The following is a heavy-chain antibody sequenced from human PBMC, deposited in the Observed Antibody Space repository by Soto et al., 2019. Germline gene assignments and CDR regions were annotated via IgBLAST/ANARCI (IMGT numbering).Heavy chain of an antibody. V-gene: IGHV4-30-4*01. D-gene: IGHD3-3*01. J-gene: IGHJ6*02. CDR3: ARDYDFWSGYYRGVHYGMDV. CDR1: GGSISSGDYY. CDR2: IYYSGST. Sequence: LSLTCTVSGGSISSGDYYWSWIRQPPGKGLEWIGYIYYSGSTYYNPSLKSRVTISVDTSKNQFSLKLSSVTAADTAVYYCARDYDFWSGYYRGVHYGMDVWGQGTTVTVSS.